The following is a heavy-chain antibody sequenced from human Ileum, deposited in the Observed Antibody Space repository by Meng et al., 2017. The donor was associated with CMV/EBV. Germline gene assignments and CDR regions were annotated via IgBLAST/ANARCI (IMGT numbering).Heavy chain of an antibody. CDR2: ISGTGATT. CDR1: GFTFSTSW. Sequence: GGSLRLSCEASGFTFSTSWMHWVRQAPGKGLEWVSAISGTGATTYYADSVKGRFTISRDNAKTSLYLQVSSLRAEDTAVYYCARDPFRGALDYWGQGTLVTVSS. CDR3: ARDPFRGALDY. V-gene: IGHV3-23*01. D-gene: IGHD3-10*01. J-gene: IGHJ4*02.